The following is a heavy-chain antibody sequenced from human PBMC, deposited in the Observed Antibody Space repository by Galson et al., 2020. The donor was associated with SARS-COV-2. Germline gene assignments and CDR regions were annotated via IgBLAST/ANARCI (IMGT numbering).Heavy chain of an antibody. J-gene: IGHJ3*02. Sequence: GSLRLSCAASGFTYSSYAMSWVRQAPRKGLEWVSAISGSGGSTYYADSVKGRFTISRDNSKNTLYLQMNSLRAEDTAVYYCAKDYDGSGSYSDAFDIWGQGTMVTVSS. CDR1: GFTYSSYA. D-gene: IGHD3-10*01. V-gene: IGHV3-23*01. CDR2: ISGSGGST. CDR3: AKDYDGSGSYSDAFDI.